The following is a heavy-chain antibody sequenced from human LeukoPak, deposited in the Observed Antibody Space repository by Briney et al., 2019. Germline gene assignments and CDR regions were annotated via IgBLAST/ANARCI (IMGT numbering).Heavy chain of an antibody. V-gene: IGHV4-61*02. D-gene: IGHD6-6*01. J-gene: IGHJ5*02. CDR1: GGSISSGSYY. Sequence: TSETLSLTCTVSGGSISSGSYYWSWIRQPAGKGLEWIGRIYTSGSTNYNPSLKSRVTISVDTSKNQFSLKLSSVTAADTAVYYCARYSSSPGSVAWFDPWGQGTLVTVSS. CDR2: IYTSGST. CDR3: ARYSSSPGSVAWFDP.